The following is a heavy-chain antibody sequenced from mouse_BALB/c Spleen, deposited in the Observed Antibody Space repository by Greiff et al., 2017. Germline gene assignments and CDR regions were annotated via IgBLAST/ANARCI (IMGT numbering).Heavy chain of an antibody. J-gene: IGHJ1*01. CDR2: INSNGGST. Sequence: EVKLVESGGGLVKLGGSLKLSCAASGFTFSSYYMSWVRQTPEKRLELVAAINSNGGSTYYPDTVKGRFTISRDNAKNTLYLQMSSLKSEDTALYYCARRVVALLYWYFDVWGAGTTVTVSS. V-gene: IGHV5-6-2*01. CDR3: ARRVVALLYWYFDV. D-gene: IGHD1-1*01. CDR1: GFTFSSYY.